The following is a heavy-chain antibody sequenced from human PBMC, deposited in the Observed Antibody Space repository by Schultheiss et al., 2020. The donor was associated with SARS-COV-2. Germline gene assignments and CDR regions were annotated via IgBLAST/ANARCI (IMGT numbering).Heavy chain of an antibody. J-gene: IGHJ4*02. D-gene: IGHD5-18*01. CDR1: GFTFSSYS. V-gene: IGHV3-33*08. CDR2: IWYDGSNK. Sequence: GGSLRLSCAASGFTFSSYSMHWVRQAPGKGLEWVAVIWYDGSNKYYADSVKGRFTISRDNSKNTLYLQMNSLRAEDTAVYYCAGHVDIAMADDYWGQGTLVTVSS. CDR3: AGHVDIAMADDY.